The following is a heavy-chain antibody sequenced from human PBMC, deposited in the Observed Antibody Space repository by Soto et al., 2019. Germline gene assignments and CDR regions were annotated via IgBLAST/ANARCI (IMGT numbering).Heavy chain of an antibody. Sequence: GGSLRLSCAASGFTVSSNYMSWVRQAPGKGLEWVSVIYSGGSTNYADSVKGRFTISRDNSKNTLYLQMNSLRAEDTAVYYCARETDYYDSSGYYIGYFDYWGQGTLVTVSS. J-gene: IGHJ4*02. V-gene: IGHV3-53*01. D-gene: IGHD3-22*01. CDR2: IYSGGST. CDR1: GFTVSSNY. CDR3: ARETDYYDSSGYYIGYFDY.